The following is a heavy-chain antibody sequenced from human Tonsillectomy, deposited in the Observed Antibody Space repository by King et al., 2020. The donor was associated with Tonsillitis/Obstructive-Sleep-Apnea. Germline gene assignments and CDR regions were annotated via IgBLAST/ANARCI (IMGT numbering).Heavy chain of an antibody. V-gene: IGHV4-59*08. J-gene: IGHJ4*02. CDR2: IYYSGST. D-gene: IGHD3-22*01. CDR3: ARHPDYYDRSGYPFDY. Sequence: QLQESGPGLVKPSETLSLTCTVSGGSISSYYWSWIRQPPGKGLEWIGYIYYSGSTNYNPSLKSRVTISVDTSKNQFSLKLSSVTAADTAVYYCARHPDYYDRSGYPFDYWGQGTLVTVSS. CDR1: GGSISSYY.